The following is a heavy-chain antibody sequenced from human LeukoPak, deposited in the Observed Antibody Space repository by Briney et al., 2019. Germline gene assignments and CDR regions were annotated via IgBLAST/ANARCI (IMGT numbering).Heavy chain of an antibody. CDR3: ALSLPYYFDY. J-gene: IGHJ4*02. CDR2: IYYSGST. V-gene: IGHV4-59*05. CDR1: GGSISTYY. Sequence: SETLSLTCTVSGGSISTYYWTWIRQPPGKGLEWIGSIYYSGSTYYNPSLKSRVTLSVDTSKNQFSLKLSSVTAADTAVYYCALSLPYYFDYWGQGTLVTVSS. D-gene: IGHD2-2*01.